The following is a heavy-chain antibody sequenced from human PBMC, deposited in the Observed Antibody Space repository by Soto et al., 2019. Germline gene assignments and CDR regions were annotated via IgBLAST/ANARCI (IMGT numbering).Heavy chain of an antibody. CDR1: GYTFTSYG. CDR3: ARGLGGGNCANYYYYYGMDV. D-gene: IGHD2-21*02. CDR2: ISAYNGNT. J-gene: IGHJ6*02. Sequence: ASVKVSCKASGYTFTSYGISWVRQAPGQGLEWMGWISAYNGNTNYAQKLQGRVTMTTDTSTSTAYMELRSLRSDDTGVYYCARGLGGGNCANYYYYYGMDVWGQGTTVTVS. V-gene: IGHV1-18*04.